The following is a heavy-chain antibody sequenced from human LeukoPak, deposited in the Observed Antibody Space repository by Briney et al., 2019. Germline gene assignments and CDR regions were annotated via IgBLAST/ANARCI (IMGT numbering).Heavy chain of an antibody. V-gene: IGHV3-21*04. J-gene: IGHJ4*02. Sequence: GGSLRLSCAASGFTFSSYSMNWVRQAPGKGLEWVSSISSSSSYIYYADSVKGRFTISRDNAKNSLYLQMNSLRAEDTAVYYCARDQGVLWFGELLPAKTLDYWGQGTLVTVSS. CDR2: ISSSSSYI. CDR3: ARDQGVLWFGELLPAKTLDY. D-gene: IGHD3-10*01. CDR1: GFTFSSYS.